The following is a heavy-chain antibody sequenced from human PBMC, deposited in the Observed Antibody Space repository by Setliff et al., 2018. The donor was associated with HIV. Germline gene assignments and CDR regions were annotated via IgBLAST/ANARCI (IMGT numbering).Heavy chain of an antibody. Sequence: PGGSLRLSCAASGFTFSSYWMSWVRQAPGKGLEWVANIKQDGSEKYYVDSVKGRFTISRDNAKNSLYLQMNCLRAEDTAVYYCATDYNSLGRDYWGQGTLVTVSS. V-gene: IGHV3-7*03. CDR3: ATDYNSLGRDY. CDR1: GFTFSSYW. J-gene: IGHJ4*02. CDR2: IKQDGSEK. D-gene: IGHD3-10*01.